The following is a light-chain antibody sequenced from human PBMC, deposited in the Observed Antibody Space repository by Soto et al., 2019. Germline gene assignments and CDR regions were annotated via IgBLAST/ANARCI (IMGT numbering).Light chain of an antibody. Sequence: DIQMTQSPSTLSASVGDRVTITCRASQSISSWLAGYQQKPGKAAKLLIYKASSLETGVPSRFSGSGSGTEFTLTISSLQPDDLATYYCQQYNSYAWTFGQGTKVEIK. V-gene: IGKV1-5*03. CDR2: KAS. CDR1: QSISSW. CDR3: QQYNSYAWT. J-gene: IGKJ1*01.